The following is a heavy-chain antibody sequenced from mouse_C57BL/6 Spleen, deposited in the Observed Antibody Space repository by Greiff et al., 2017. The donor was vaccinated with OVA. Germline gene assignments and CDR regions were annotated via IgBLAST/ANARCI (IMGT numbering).Heavy chain of an antibody. CDR3: ARRWETAQATGWFAY. CDR2: ILPGSGST. D-gene: IGHD3-2*02. V-gene: IGHV1-9*01. Sequence: VHLVESGAELMKPGASVKLSCKATGYTFTGYWIEWVKQRPGHGLEWIGEILPGSGSTNYNEKFKGKATFTADKSSNTAYMQLSSLTTEDSAIYYCARRWETAQATGWFAYWGQGTLVTVSA. J-gene: IGHJ3*01. CDR1: GYTFTGYW.